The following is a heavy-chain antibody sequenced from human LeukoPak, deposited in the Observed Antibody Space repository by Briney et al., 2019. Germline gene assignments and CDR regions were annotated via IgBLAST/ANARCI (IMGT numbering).Heavy chain of an antibody. V-gene: IGHV3-30*18. Sequence: GGSLRLYCAASGFTFSSYGMHWVRQAPGKGLEWVAVISYDGSNKYYADSVKGRFTISRDNSKNTLYLQMNSLRAEDTAVYYCAKISAAFDIWGQGTMVTVSS. D-gene: IGHD3-10*01. J-gene: IGHJ3*02. CDR2: ISYDGSNK. CDR1: GFTFSSYG. CDR3: AKISAAFDI.